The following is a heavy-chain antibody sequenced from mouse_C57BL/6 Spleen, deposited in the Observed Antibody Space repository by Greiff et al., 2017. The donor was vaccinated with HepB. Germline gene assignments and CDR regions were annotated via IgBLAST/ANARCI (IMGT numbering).Heavy chain of an antibody. CDR2: IYWDDDK. CDR1: GFSLSTSGMG. J-gene: IGHJ3*01. CDR3: ARDNYYGSSYPFAY. Sequence: VKLMESGPGILQSSQTLSLTCSFSGFSLSTSGMGVSWIRQPSGKGLEWLAHIYWDDDKRYNPSLKSRLTISKDTSRNQVFLKITSVDTADTATYYCARDNYYGSSYPFAYWGQGTLVTVSA. D-gene: IGHD1-1*01. V-gene: IGHV8-12*01.